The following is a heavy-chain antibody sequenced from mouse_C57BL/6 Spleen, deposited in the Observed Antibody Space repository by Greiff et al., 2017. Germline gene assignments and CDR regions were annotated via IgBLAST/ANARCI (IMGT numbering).Heavy chain of an antibody. D-gene: IGHD1-1*01. CDR2: IDPATGGT. V-gene: IGHV1-15*01. CDR3: TRASVNTTGVAKTMDY. CDR1: GYTFTDYE. Sequence: QVQLQQSGAELVRPGASVTLSCKASGYTFTDYEMHWVKQTPVHGLEWIGSIDPATGGTAYNQKFKGKAILTADKSSSTAYMELRSLTSEDSAVYYCTRASVNTTGVAKTMDYWGQGTSVTVSS. J-gene: IGHJ4*01.